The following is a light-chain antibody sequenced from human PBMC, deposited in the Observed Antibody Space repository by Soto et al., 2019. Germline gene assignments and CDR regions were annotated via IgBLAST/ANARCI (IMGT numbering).Light chain of an antibody. CDR2: GAS. J-gene: IGKJ5*01. V-gene: IGKV3D-15*01. CDR1: QSVSSN. Sequence: IVLTQFPATLSLSPGESATLSLMASQSVSSNLAWYQQKPGQAPRLLISGASTRATGVPARFSGSGSGTEFALTITSLQSEDFAVYCCQQYNNWPLTFGPGTRLE. CDR3: QQYNNWPLT.